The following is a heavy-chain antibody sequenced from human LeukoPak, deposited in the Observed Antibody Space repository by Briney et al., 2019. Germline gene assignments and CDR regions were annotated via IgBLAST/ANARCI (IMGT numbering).Heavy chain of an antibody. D-gene: IGHD1-26*01. Sequence: SETLSLTCSVSGGSISNYWSWIRQPPGKGLEWIGYIYYSGSTNYNPSLKSRVTISVDTSKNQFSLKLSSVTAADTAVYYCARLYSGSYYYYYYYMDVWGKGTTVTVSS. V-gene: IGHV4-59*12. CDR2: IYYSGST. J-gene: IGHJ6*03. CDR3: ARLYSGSYYYYYYYMDV. CDR1: GGSISNY.